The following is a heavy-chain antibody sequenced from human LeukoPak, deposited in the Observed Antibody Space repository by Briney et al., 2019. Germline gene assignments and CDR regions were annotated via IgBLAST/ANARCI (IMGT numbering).Heavy chain of an antibody. J-gene: IGHJ3*02. V-gene: IGHV4-38-2*02. D-gene: IGHD3-22*01. CDR1: GYSISSGYY. CDR2: IYHSGST. Sequence: SETLSLTCIVSGYSISSGYYWGWIRQPPGKGLEWIGSIYHSGSTNYNPSLKSRVTISVDKSKNQLSLRLSSVTAADTAVYYCARPRDYYDSSGYYFPAFDIWGQGTMVTVSS. CDR3: ARPRDYYDSSGYYFPAFDI.